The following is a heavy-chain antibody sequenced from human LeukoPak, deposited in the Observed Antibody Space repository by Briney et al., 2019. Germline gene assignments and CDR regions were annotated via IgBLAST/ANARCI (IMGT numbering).Heavy chain of an antibody. D-gene: IGHD2-2*01. Sequence: SQTLSLTCALSGDSLSSNSAAWNWIRQSPSRGLEWLARTYYRSKWYNDYAVSVKSRITINPDTSKNQFSLQLNSVTPEDTAVYYCARVPKLGLYIFDYWGQGTLVTVSS. CDR3: ARVPKLGLYIFDY. V-gene: IGHV6-1*01. CDR1: GDSLSSNSAA. CDR2: TYYRSKWYN. J-gene: IGHJ4*02.